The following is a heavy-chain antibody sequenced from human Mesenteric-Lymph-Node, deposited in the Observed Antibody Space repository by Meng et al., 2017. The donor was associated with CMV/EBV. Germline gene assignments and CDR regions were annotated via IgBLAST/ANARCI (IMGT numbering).Heavy chain of an antibody. V-gene: IGHV4-31*02. CDR3: ARATGGFWSGDYTRFYFDY. Sequence: ISSGGYYWNWFRQHPGKGLEWSGHIYYSGNTYYNPSLRSRLTISVDTSKNHFSLKLTSVTAADTAVYFCARATGGFWSGDYTRFYFDYWGQGTLVTVSS. CDR2: IYYSGNT. J-gene: IGHJ4*02. CDR1: ISSGGYY. D-gene: IGHD3-3*01.